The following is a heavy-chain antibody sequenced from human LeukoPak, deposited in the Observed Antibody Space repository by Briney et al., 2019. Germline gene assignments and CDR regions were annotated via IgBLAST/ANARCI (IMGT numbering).Heavy chain of an antibody. CDR3: ASTYCLGGDCYIYAFDI. J-gene: IGHJ3*02. D-gene: IGHD2-21*02. Sequence: AAVKVSCKASGYTFTSYYMHWVRQAPGQGLEWMGIINPSGGSTSYAQKFQGRVTMTRDTSTSTVYMELSSLRSEDTAVYYCASTYCLGGDCYIYAFDIWGQGTMVTVSS. V-gene: IGHV1-46*01. CDR2: INPSGGST. CDR1: GYTFTSYY.